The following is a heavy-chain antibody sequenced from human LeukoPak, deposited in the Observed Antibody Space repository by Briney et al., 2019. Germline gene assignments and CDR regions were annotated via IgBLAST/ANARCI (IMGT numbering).Heavy chain of an antibody. CDR1: GFTFSSYG. D-gene: IGHD3-10*01. CDR2: ISYDGSNK. Sequence: PGRSLRLSCAASGFTFSSYGMHWVRQAPGKGLEWVAVISYDGSNKYYADSVKGRFTISRDNAKNSLYLQMNSLRAEDTAVYYCARGPRELYGSGSYYRYWGQGTLVTVSS. CDR3: ARGPRELYGSGSYYRY. J-gene: IGHJ4*02. V-gene: IGHV3-30*03.